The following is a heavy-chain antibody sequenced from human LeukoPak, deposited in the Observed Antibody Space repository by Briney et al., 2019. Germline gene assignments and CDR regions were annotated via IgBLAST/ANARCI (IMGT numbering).Heavy chain of an antibody. CDR1: GGSISSHY. V-gene: IGHV4-59*11. CDR3: ARVGLWFDP. J-gene: IGHJ5*02. CDR2: IYYSGST. Sequence: SETLSLTCTVSGGSISSHYWSRIRQPPGKGLEWIGYIYYSGSTNYNPSLKSRVTISVDTSKNQFSLKLSSVTAADTAVYYCARVGLWFDPWGQGTLVTVSS.